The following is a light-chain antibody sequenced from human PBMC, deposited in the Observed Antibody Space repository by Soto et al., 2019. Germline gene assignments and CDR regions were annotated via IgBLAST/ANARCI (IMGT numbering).Light chain of an antibody. CDR3: QQRSEWPRT. CDR2: DAS. J-gene: IGKJ1*01. CDR1: QSISSS. Sequence: EIVLTQSPATLSLSPGERATLSCRASQSISSSLAWYQQKPGQAPRLLIYDASSRATGFPARFSGCGSGTVFTLTIGSLEPEDFAVYYCQQRSEWPRTFGQGTKVDIK. V-gene: IGKV3-11*01.